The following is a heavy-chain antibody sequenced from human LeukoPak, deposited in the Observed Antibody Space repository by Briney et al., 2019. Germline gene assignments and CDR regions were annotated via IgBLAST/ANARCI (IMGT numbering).Heavy chain of an antibody. CDR3: AKSGDYLWDY. V-gene: IGHV4-4*02. J-gene: IGHJ4*02. CDR2: IYHTGST. CDR1: GGSISTNNW. Sequence: SETLSLTCAVSGGSISTNNWWSWVRQPPGKGLEWIGEIYHTGSTNYSPSLRSRVTMPLDKSNNQFSLNLNSVTAADTAVYYCAKSGDYLWDYWGQGTLVTVSS. D-gene: IGHD3-16*01.